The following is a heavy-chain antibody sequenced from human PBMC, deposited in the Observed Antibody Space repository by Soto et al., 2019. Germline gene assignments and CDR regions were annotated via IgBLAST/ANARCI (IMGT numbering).Heavy chain of an antibody. V-gene: IGHV4-39*01. J-gene: IGHJ3*02. D-gene: IGHD6-13*01. CDR2: IYYSGST. CDR1: GGSISSSSYY. Sequence: PSETLSLTCTVSGGSISSSSYYWGWIRRPPGKGLEWIGSIYYSGSTYYNPSLKSRVTISVDTSKNQFSLKLSSVTAADTAVYYCASTKLAAAVDAFDIWGQGTMVTVSS. CDR3: ASTKLAAAVDAFDI.